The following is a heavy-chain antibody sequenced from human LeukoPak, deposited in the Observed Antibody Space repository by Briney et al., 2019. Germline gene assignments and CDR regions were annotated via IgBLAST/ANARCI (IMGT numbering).Heavy chain of an antibody. D-gene: IGHD3-22*01. V-gene: IGHV3-30*03. CDR1: RFTFNIFG. J-gene: IGHJ4*02. Sequence: PRGSLRLSCAASRFTFNIFGMHWVRQAPGKGLEWVAVISSDGSNKYYADSVRGRFTISRDNSKDTLYLQMSSLTIEDTAVYYCRAATRYLDYYYDYWGQGTLVTVSS. CDR3: RAATRYLDYYYDY. CDR2: ISSDGSNK.